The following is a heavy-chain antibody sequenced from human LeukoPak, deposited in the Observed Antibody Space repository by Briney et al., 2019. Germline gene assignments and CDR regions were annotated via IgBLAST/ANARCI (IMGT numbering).Heavy chain of an antibody. CDR3: ARSGGLWLLTYYFDY. J-gene: IGHJ4*02. V-gene: IGHV4-39*07. D-gene: IGHD3-22*01. Sequence: PSETLSITCTVSGSSISNYYWGWIRQAPGKGLEWIGSIYYSGSTYYNPSLKSRVTISVDTSKNQLSLKLSSVTAADTAVYFCARSGGLWLLTYYFDYWGQGTLVTVSS. CDR2: IYYSGST. CDR1: GSSISNYY.